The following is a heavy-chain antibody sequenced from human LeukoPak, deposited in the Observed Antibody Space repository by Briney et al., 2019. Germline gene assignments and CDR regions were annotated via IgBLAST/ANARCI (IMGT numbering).Heavy chain of an antibody. V-gene: IGHV1-18*01. J-gene: IGHJ4*02. CDR3: ARALAVAAPMGY. D-gene: IGHD6-19*01. CDR1: GYTFTNYV. CDR2: ISAYNGNT. Sequence: ASVKVSCKASGYTFTNYVISWVRQAPGQGLEWMGWISAYNGNTNYAQKLQGRVTMTTDTSTSTAYMELRSLRSDDTAVYYCARALAVAAPMGYWGQGTLVTVSS.